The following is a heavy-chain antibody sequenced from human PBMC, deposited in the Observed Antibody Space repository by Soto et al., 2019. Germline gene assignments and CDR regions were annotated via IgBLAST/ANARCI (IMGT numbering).Heavy chain of an antibody. Sequence: PGGSLRLSCAASGFTFSSYGMHWVRQAPGKGLEWVAVISYDGSNKYYADSVKGRFTISRDNSKNTLYLQMNSLRAEDTAVYYCAKDHSSGWSEIGSLFDYWGQGTLVTVSS. V-gene: IGHV3-30*18. CDR1: GFTFSSYG. D-gene: IGHD6-19*01. J-gene: IGHJ4*02. CDR2: ISYDGSNK. CDR3: AKDHSSGWSEIGSLFDY.